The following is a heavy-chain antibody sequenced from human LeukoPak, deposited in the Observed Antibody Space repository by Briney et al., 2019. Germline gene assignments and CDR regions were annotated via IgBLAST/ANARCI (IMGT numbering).Heavy chain of an antibody. CDR3: ARKQAISGGFDS. Sequence: SETLSLTCTVSGGSISSYYWSWIRRPPEKGLEWIGYIYYSGITNYNPSLKSRVTISVDTSNKFSLKLASVTAADTAVYFCARKQAISGGFDSWGQGTLVTVSS. CDR1: GGSISSYY. V-gene: IGHV4-59*01. J-gene: IGHJ4*02. D-gene: IGHD2-8*02. CDR2: IYYSGIT.